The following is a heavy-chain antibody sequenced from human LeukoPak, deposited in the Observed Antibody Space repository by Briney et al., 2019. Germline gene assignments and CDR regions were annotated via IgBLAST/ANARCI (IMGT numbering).Heavy chain of an antibody. V-gene: IGHV3-48*01. J-gene: IGHJ3*02. Sequence: PGGSLRLSCAASGFTFNHFSMNWVRQAPGKGLEWLLYISHTGDTIYYADSVKGRFAIARDDAKDTLYLQMSGLRAEDTAVYYCARELALLWFGETSGAFDIWGQGTMVTVSS. D-gene: IGHD3-10*01. CDR2: ISHTGDTI. CDR3: ARELALLWFGETSGAFDI. CDR1: GFTFNHFS.